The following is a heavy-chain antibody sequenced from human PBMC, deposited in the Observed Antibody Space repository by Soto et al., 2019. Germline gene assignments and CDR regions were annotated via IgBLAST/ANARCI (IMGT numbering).Heavy chain of an antibody. Sequence: ASVKVSFKASGYTFTGYYIHWVRQAPGQGLEWMGWMNPNSGNTGYAQKFQGRVTMTRNTSISTAYMELSSLRSEDTAVYYCARTLYGDNVDYWGQGTLVTVSS. J-gene: IGHJ4*02. D-gene: IGHD4-17*01. CDR1: GYTFTGYY. CDR2: MNPNSGNT. CDR3: ARTLYGDNVDY. V-gene: IGHV1-8*02.